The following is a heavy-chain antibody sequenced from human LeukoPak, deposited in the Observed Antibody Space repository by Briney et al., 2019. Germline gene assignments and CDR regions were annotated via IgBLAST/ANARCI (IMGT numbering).Heavy chain of an antibody. CDR2: IYHSGST. J-gene: IGHJ4*02. CDR3: ARVTVVAVVHY. CDR1: GYSISSGSY. D-gene: IGHD2-15*01. Sequence: SETLSLTCAVSGYSISSGSYWGWIRQPPGKGLEWIGSIYHSGSTYYNPSLKSRVTISVDTSKNQFSLKLSSVTAADTAVYYCARVTVVAVVHYWGQGTLVTVSS. V-gene: IGHV4-38-2*01.